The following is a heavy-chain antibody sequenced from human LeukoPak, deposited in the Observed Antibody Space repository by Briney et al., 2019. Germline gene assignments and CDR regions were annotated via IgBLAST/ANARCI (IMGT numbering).Heavy chain of an antibody. CDR1: GYTFTSYY. CDR2: INPSGGST. V-gene: IGHV1-46*01. CDR3: ARADLPGIAAAV. Sequence: GASVKVSCKASGYTFTSYYMHWVRQAPGQGLEWMGIINPSGGSTSYAQKFRGRVTITADKSTSTAYMELSSLRSEDTAVYYCARADLPGIAAAVWGQGTLVTVSS. D-gene: IGHD6-13*01. J-gene: IGHJ4*02.